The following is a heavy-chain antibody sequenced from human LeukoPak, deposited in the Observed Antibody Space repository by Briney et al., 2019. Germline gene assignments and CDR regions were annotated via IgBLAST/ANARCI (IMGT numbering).Heavy chain of an antibody. CDR3: ARRYYDFWSGPSDEFDY. D-gene: IGHD3-3*01. Sequence: GGSLRLSCAASGFTFSSYWMSWVRQAPGKGLEWVANIKQDGSEKYYVDSVKGRVTISRDNAKNSLYLQMNSLRAEDTAVYYCARRYYDFWSGPSDEFDYWGQGTLVTVSS. J-gene: IGHJ4*02. CDR1: GFTFSSYW. V-gene: IGHV3-7*01. CDR2: IKQDGSEK.